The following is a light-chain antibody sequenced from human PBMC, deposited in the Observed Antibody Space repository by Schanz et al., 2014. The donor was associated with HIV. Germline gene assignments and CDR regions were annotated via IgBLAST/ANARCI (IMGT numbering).Light chain of an antibody. CDR1: QSIYEN. J-gene: IGKJ3*01. V-gene: IGKV3-15*01. Sequence: EIVMTQSPATLSVSPGERATLSCRASQSIYENLAWYQQRPGQAPRLLIFGASTRATGIPASFSGSGSGADFTLTISRLEPEDFAVYYCQQYGSSPLTFGPGTKVDIK. CDR3: QQYGSSPLT. CDR2: GAS.